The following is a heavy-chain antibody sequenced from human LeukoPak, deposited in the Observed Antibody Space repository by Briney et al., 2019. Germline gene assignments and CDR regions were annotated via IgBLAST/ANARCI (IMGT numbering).Heavy chain of an antibody. V-gene: IGHV3-11*01. CDR2: ISSSGSTI. CDR1: GFTFSSYW. CDR3: ARSKIEGIVVPYYFDY. Sequence: PGGSLRLSCAASGFTFSSYWMSWIRQAPGKGLEWVSYISSSGSTIYYADSVKGRFTISRDNAKNSLYLQMNSLRAEDTAVYYCARSKIEGIVVPYYFDYWGQGTLVTVSS. J-gene: IGHJ4*02. D-gene: IGHD3-22*01.